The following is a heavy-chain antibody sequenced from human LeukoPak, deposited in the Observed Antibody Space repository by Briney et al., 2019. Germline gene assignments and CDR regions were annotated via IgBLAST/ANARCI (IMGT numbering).Heavy chain of an antibody. D-gene: IGHD3-9*01. CDR2: ISSSSSTI. CDR1: GFTFSSYS. V-gene: IGHV3-48*01. CDR3: ARKLRYFDWLLFDY. J-gene: IGHJ4*02. Sequence: GGSLRLSCAASGFTFSSYSMNWVRQAPGKGLEWVSYISSSSSTIYYADSVKGRFTISRDNAKNSLYLQMNSLRAEDTAVYYCARKLRYFDWLLFDYWGQGTLVTVSS.